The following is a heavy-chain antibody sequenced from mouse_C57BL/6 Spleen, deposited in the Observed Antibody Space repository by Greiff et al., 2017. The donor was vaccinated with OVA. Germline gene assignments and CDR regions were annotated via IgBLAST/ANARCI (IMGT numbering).Heavy chain of an antibody. D-gene: IGHD2-4*01. Sequence: QVQLQQSGAELVRPGTSVKVSCKASGYAFTNYLIEWVKQRPGQGLEWIGVIYPGSGGTYYNEKFKGKATLTADKSSSTAYMQLSSLTSEDSAVYFCARSEGLRRWFDDWGKGTTLTVSS. J-gene: IGHJ2*01. CDR1: GYAFTNYL. V-gene: IGHV1-54*01. CDR3: ARSEGLRRWFDD. CDR2: IYPGSGGT.